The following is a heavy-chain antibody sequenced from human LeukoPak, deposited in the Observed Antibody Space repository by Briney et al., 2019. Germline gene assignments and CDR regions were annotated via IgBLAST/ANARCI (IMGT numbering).Heavy chain of an antibody. J-gene: IGHJ4*02. CDR3: ARHEDTAMAHFDY. V-gene: IGHV3-53*01. D-gene: IGHD5-18*01. CDR2: IYSGGST. CDR1: GFTVSSNY. Sequence: QAGGSLRLSCAASGFTVSSNYMSWVRQAPGKGLEWVSVIYSGGSTYYADSVKGRITISRDNSKNTLYLQMNSLRAEDTAVYYCARHEDTAMAHFDYWGQGTLVTVSS.